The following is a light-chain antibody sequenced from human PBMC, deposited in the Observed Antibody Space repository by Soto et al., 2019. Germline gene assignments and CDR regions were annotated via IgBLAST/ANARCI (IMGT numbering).Light chain of an antibody. V-gene: IGKV3-15*01. CDR2: GAS. Sequence: EILLTHSQFIPSLSADPRATHSCRASQSVSSSYLAWYQQKPGQAPRLLIYGASTRATGIPARFSGSGSGTEFTLTISSLQSEDFAVYYCHQYHYWWTFGQGTKVDI. J-gene: IGKJ1*01. CDR1: QSVSSSY. CDR3: HQYHYWWT.